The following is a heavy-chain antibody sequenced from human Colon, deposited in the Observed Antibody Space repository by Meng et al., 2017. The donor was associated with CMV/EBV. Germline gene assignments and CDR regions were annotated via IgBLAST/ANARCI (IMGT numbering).Heavy chain of an antibody. Sequence: SETLSLTCTVSGGSINTYYWGWIRQPPGKGLQWIGSFYSRGRTYYNPSLKSRVTISVDTSKSQFSLKLSSVTAADTAVYYCARDYGDYTTDYYGMDVWGQGTTVTVSS. CDR1: GGSINTYY. V-gene: IGHV4-39*07. CDR3: ARDYGDYTTDYYGMDV. CDR2: FYSRGRT. J-gene: IGHJ6*02. D-gene: IGHD4-17*01.